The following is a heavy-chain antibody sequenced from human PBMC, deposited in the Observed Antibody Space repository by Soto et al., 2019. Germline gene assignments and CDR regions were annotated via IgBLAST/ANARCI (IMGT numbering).Heavy chain of an antibody. CDR1: EYRFNSYC. Sequence: ESLKLSVTVSEYRFNSYCICWVLQMPGQALPGMGMIYPGDSDTRYSPSFQGQVTISADKSISTAYLQWSRLKASDTAMYYCARLHSGGLLMSSQPPGANSYGMDVWGQGTTVTGSS. CDR3: ARLHSGGLLMSSQPPGANSYGMDV. J-gene: IGHJ6*02. D-gene: IGHD6-19*01. V-gene: IGHV5-51*01. CDR2: IYPGDSDT.